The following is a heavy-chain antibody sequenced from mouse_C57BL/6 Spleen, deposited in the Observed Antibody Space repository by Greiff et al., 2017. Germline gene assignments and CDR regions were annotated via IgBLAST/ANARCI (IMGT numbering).Heavy chain of an antibody. J-gene: IGHJ1*03. CDR3: ASYSSGYWYFDV. CDR1: GYTFTSYW. CDR2: IDPSDSET. Sequence: QVQLQQPGAELVRPGSSVKLSCKASGYTFTSYWMHWVKQRPIQGLEWIGNIDPSDSETHYNQKFKDKATLTVDKSSSTAYMQLSSLTSEDSAVYYCASYSSGYWYFDVWGTGTTVTVSS. D-gene: IGHD3-2*02. V-gene: IGHV1-52*01.